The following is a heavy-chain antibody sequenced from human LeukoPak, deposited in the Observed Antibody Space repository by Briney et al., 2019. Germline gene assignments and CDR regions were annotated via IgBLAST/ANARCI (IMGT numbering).Heavy chain of an antibody. J-gene: IGHJ4*02. D-gene: IGHD2-8*01. CDR2: IYYTGST. Sequence: PSETLSLTCTVAGDSISSSTFYWGWIRQPPGKGLEWIGSIYYTGSTYYNPSLKGRLTVSADTSKNQFSLKLTSVTAADTAVYYCAGDRACSNGVCSYFDYWGQGTVVTVSS. CDR3: AGDRACSNGVCSYFDY. V-gene: IGHV4-39*01. CDR1: GDSISSSTFY.